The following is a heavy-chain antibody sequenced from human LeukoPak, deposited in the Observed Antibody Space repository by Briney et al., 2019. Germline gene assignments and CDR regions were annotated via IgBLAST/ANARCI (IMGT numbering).Heavy chain of an antibody. CDR2: ISSSSTTI. D-gene: IGHD6-19*01. Sequence: GGSLRLSCAASGFTFSSYGMNWVRQAPGKGLEWLSYISSSSTTIYYADSVQGRFTISRDNAKNSLYLQMNSLRAEDTAVYYCTRVLYSSGWYGDHYWGQGALVTVSS. V-gene: IGHV3-48*01. CDR3: TRVLYSSGWYGDHY. CDR1: GFTFSSYG. J-gene: IGHJ4*02.